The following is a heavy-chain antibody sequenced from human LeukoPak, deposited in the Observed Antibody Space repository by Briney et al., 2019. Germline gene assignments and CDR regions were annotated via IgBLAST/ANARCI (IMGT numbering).Heavy chain of an antibody. CDR1: DLTLTNNA. D-gene: IGHD3-3*01. J-gene: IGHJ4*02. CDR3: AKGLLITILGSLDY. V-gene: IGHV3-23*01. CDR2: ITGSGRTT. Sequence: GGPLNLSGEPPDLTLTNNAMGWVRRAQGKGRRWAQGITGSGRTTYYADSVKGRFTISRDNSKNSLYLQINSLRAEDTAVYYCAKGLLITILGSLDYWGQGTLVTVSS.